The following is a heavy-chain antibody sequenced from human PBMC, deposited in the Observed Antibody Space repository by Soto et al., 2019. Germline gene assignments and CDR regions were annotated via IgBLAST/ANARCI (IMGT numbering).Heavy chain of an antibody. CDR3: ATCAVIAASFDD. CDR2: IYHSGST. J-gene: IGHJ4*02. Sequence: PSETLSLTCAVSGYSISSGYYWGWIRQPPGKGLEWIGSIYHSGSTYYNPSLKSRVTISVDTSKNQFSLKLSSVTAADTAVYYCATCAVIAASFDDWGQGTLVTVSS. V-gene: IGHV4-38-2*01. CDR1: GYSISSGYY. D-gene: IGHD2-15*01.